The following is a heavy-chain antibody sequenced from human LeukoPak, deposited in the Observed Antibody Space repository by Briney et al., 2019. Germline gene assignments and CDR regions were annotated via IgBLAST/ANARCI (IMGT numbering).Heavy chain of an antibody. V-gene: IGHV3-53*01. CDR2: IYSGGST. Sequence: GGSLRLSCAASGFTVSSNYMSWVRQAPGKGLEWVSVIYSGGSTYYADSVKGRFTISRDNSKNTLYLQMNSLRAEDTAVYYCARFYGSGSYRWFDPWGQGTLVTVSS. CDR1: GFTVSSNY. J-gene: IGHJ5*02. D-gene: IGHD3-10*01. CDR3: ARFYGSGSYRWFDP.